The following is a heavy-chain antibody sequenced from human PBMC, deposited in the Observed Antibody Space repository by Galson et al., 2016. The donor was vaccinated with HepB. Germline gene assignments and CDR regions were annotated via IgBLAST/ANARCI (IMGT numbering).Heavy chain of an antibody. Sequence: SVKVSCKASRGSFSNYALSWVRQAPGQGLEWMGGIIPLFGTLNYAQKFQGRLTITADESTSTAYLELSSLRSEDTAVFYWSRGGVQQWVNSLDPWGQGTPVTVSS. CDR1: RGSFSNYA. CDR2: IIPLFGTL. D-gene: IGHD1-26*01. CDR3: SRGGVQQWVNSLDP. V-gene: IGHV1-69*13. J-gene: IGHJ5*02.